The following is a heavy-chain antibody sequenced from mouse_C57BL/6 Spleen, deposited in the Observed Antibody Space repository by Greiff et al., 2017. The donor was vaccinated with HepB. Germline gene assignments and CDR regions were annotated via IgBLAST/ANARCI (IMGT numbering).Heavy chain of an antibody. J-gene: IGHJ3*01. V-gene: IGHV5-12*01. CDR2: ISNGGGST. Sequence: DVKLVESGGGLVQPGGSLKLSCAASGFTFSDYYMYWVRQTPEKRLEWVAYISNGGGSTYYPDTVKGRFTISRDNAKNTLYLQMSRLKSEDTAMYYCASRWDYYGSSLAYWGQGTLVTVSA. CDR3: ASRWDYYGSSLAY. CDR1: GFTFSDYY. D-gene: IGHD1-1*01.